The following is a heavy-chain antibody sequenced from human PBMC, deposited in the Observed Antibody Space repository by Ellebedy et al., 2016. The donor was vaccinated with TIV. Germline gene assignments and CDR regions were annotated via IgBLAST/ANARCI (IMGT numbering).Heavy chain of an antibody. CDR3: ATAFSSIDYFFDL. Sequence: MPSETLSLTCTVSDGSIRSYHWNWIRQPPGKGLEWIGNIDNSGNNKYNTSLKSRVTISVDTSKNQLSLRLSSVTAADTALYFCATAFSSIDYFFDLWGRGALVTVSS. CDR2: IDNSGNN. J-gene: IGHJ2*01. D-gene: IGHD6-13*01. V-gene: IGHV4-59*01. CDR1: DGSIRSYH.